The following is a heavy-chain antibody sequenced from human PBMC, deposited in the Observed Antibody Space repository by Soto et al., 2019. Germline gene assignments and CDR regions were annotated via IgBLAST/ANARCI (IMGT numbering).Heavy chain of an antibody. Sequence: VASVEVSCKXSGYTFTSYYIHWVRQAPGQGLEWMGIINPSGGSTNYAQELQGRVTVTRDTSTSTVYMELRSLRSDDTAVYYCATRGPSTVTTAFDYWGQGTLVTVSS. J-gene: IGHJ4*02. CDR1: GYTFTSYY. CDR2: INPSGGST. CDR3: ATRGPSTVTTAFDY. V-gene: IGHV1-46*01. D-gene: IGHD4-17*01.